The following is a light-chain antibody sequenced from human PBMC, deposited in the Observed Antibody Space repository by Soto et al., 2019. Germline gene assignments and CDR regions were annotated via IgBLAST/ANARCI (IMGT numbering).Light chain of an antibody. Sequence: EIVLTQSPGTLSLSPGERATLSCRASQSISSTYFAWYQQKPGQAPRLLFYGASSRATDIPDRFSGSGSGTDFTITISRLEPEDFAVYYCQQYGSSPPWTFGQGTKVEIK. J-gene: IGKJ1*01. V-gene: IGKV3-20*01. CDR3: QQYGSSPPWT. CDR2: GAS. CDR1: QSISSTY.